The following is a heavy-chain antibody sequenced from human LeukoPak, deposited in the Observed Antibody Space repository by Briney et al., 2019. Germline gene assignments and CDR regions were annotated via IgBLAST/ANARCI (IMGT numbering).Heavy chain of an antibody. CDR3: ARGSPPYYYDTSGYYY. D-gene: IGHD3-22*01. V-gene: IGHV1-46*01. CDR1: GYTFTSYY. Sequence: GASVKVSCKASGYTFTSYYMHWVRQAPGQGLEWMGIINPSGGSTSYAQKFQGRVTMTRDMSTSTVYMELSSLKSEDTAVYYCARGSPPYYYDTSGYYYWGQGTLVTVSS. J-gene: IGHJ4*02. CDR2: INPSGGST.